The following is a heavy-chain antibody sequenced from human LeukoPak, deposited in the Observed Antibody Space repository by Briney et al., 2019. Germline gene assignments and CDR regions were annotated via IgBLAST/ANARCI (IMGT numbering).Heavy chain of an antibody. D-gene: IGHD2-15*01. Sequence: SETLSLPCAVYGGAFSGYYWSWIRQPPGKGLEWIGEINHSGSTNYNPSLKSRVTISVDTSKNQFSLKLSSVTAADTAVYYCARGKPSSGGYYWCFVPSVGGTLVTVSS. J-gene: IGHJ2*01. CDR1: GGAFSGYY. V-gene: IGHV4-34*01. CDR3: ARGKPSSGGYYWCFVP. CDR2: INHSGST.